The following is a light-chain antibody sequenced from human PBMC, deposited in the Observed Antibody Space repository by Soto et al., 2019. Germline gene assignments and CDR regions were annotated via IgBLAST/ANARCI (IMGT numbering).Light chain of an antibody. J-gene: IGKJ5*01. CDR1: QSIANS. V-gene: IGKV3-11*01. CDR3: QQRHMWPIT. CDR2: GAS. Sequence: EIVLTQSPGTLSLSPGERASLSCRASQSIANSLAWYQQKPGQAPRLLIFGASNRATGIPDRFSGSGSGTDFTLTISRLEPEDSAVYYCQQRHMWPITFGQGTRLEIK.